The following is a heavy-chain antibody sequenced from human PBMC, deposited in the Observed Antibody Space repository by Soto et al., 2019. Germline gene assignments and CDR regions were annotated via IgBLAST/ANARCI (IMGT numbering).Heavy chain of an antibody. V-gene: IGHV3-48*03. D-gene: IGHD3-3*01. CDR3: VRDRTLLVPTSIDY. J-gene: IGHJ4*01. CDR2: IDYSGSRT. CDR1: GFTFSSHE. Sequence: EVQLVESGGGLGQPGGSLRLSCAASGFTFSSHEMNWVRQAPGKGLEWVSYIDYSGSRTDYADSVKGRFTISRDNAKNSLYLQMYSLRAEDTAIYYCVRDRTLLVPTSIDYWGHGTLVTVSS.